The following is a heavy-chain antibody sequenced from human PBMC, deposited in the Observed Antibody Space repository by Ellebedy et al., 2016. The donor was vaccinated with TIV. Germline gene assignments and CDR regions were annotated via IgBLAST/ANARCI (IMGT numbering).Heavy chain of an antibody. Sequence: ASVKVSCKASGYTFTGYYMHWVRQAPGQGLEWMGWIKPNRGGTNYAQKFQGRFTMTRDTSPSTVCMELSSLRHEDTAVYYCASDQDPIWGQGTLVNVSS. CDR2: IKPNRGGT. CDR3: ASDQDPI. CDR1: GYTFTGYY. V-gene: IGHV1-2*02. J-gene: IGHJ4*02.